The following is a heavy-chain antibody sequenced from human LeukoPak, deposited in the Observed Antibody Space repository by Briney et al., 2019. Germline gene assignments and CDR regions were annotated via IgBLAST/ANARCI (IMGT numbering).Heavy chain of an antibody. J-gene: IGHJ4*02. CDR1: GGSISSSIYY. CDR3: ARWNYDILTGYYLDY. CDR2: IYYSGST. V-gene: IGHV4-39*01. D-gene: IGHD3-9*01. Sequence: PSETLSLTCTVFGGSISSSIYYWGWIRQPPGKGLEWIGSIYYSGSTYYNPSLKSRVTISVDTSKNQFSLKLSSVTAADTAVYYCARWNYDILTGYYLDYWGQGTLVTVSS.